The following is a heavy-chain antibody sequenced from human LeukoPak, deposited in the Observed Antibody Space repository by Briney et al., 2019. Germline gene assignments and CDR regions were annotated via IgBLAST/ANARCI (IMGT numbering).Heavy chain of an antibody. CDR3: ARDLGLKGGYDRDYYYYYGMDV. CDR2: TYYRSKWYN. D-gene: IGHD5-12*01. CDR1: GDSVSSNSAA. Sequence: SQTLSLTCAISGDSVSSNSAAWNWIRQSPSRGLEWLGRTYYRSKWYNDYAVSVKSRITINPDTSKNQFSLQLNSVTPEDTAVYYCARDLGLKGGYDRDYYYYYGMDVWGQGTTVTVSS. J-gene: IGHJ6*02. V-gene: IGHV6-1*01.